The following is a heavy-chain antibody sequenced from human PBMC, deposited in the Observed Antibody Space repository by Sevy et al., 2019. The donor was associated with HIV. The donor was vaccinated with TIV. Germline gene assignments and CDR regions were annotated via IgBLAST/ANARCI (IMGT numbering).Heavy chain of an antibody. CDR1: GGSISSSSYY. J-gene: IGHJ4*02. D-gene: IGHD2-21*01. CDR2: IYYSGST. V-gene: IGHV4-39*01. CDR3: ASTGWGSGY. Sequence: SETLSLTCTVSGGSISSSSYYWGWIRQPPGKGLEWIRRIYYSGSTYYNPSLKSRVTISVDTSKYQFSLKLSSVTAADTDVYYCASTGWGSGYWGQGTLVTVSS.